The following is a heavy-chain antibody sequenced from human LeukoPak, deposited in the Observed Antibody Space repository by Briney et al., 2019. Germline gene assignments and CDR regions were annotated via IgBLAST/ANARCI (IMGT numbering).Heavy chain of an antibody. V-gene: IGHV3-30*14. D-gene: IGHD6-13*01. CDR2: ISYDGSNK. Sequence: GGSLRLPCAASGFTFSSYAMHWVRQAPGKGLEWVAVISYDGSNKYYADSVKGRFTISRGNSKNTLYLQMNSLRAEDTAVYYCARFNEQQMYFQHWGQGTLVTVSS. CDR1: GFTFSSYA. CDR3: ARFNEQQMYFQH. J-gene: IGHJ1*01.